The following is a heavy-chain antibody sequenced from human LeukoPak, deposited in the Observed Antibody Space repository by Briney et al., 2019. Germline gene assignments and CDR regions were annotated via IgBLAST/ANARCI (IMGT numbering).Heavy chain of an antibody. CDR1: GFTFSSYG. Sequence: GGSLRLSCAASGFTFSSYGMSWVRQAPGKGLEWVSYISSSSSTIYYADSVKGRFTISRDNAKNSLYLQMNSLRAEDTAVYYCARDGEGFDPWGQGTLVTVSS. CDR2: ISSSSSTI. J-gene: IGHJ5*02. V-gene: IGHV3-48*01. CDR3: ARDGEGFDP. D-gene: IGHD3-10*01.